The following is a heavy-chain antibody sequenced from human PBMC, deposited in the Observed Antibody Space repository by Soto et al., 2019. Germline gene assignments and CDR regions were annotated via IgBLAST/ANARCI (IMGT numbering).Heavy chain of an antibody. CDR1: GYSFTTYG. CDR3: ASEGPALYYYYGMDV. J-gene: IGHJ6*02. V-gene: IGHV1-18*01. Sequence: QVQLVQSGGEVKKPGASVKVSCKTSGYSFTTYGISWVRQAPGQGLEWMGWISAYNGNTNYAQKLQDRVTMTTDTSTSTAYMELRSLRSDDTAVYYCASEGPALYYYYGMDVWGQGSTVTVSS. CDR2: ISAYNGNT.